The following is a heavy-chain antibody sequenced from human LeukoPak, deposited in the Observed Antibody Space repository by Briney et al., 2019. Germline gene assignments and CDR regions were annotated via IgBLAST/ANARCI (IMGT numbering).Heavy chain of an antibody. Sequence: GRSLRLSCAASGFTFSSSGMHWVRQAPGKGLEWVSYISSSNSYTNYADSVKGRFTISRDNAKNSLYLQMNSLRAEDTAAYYCARVDGGSYHFDYWGQGTLVTVSS. CDR1: GFTFSSSG. CDR2: ISSSNSYT. V-gene: IGHV3-21*05. J-gene: IGHJ4*02. D-gene: IGHD1-26*01. CDR3: ARVDGGSYHFDY.